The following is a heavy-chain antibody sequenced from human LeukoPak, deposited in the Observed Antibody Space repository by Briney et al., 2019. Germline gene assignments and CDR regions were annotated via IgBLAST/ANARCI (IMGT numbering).Heavy chain of an antibody. V-gene: IGHV5-51*01. CDR1: GYSFTSYW. D-gene: IGHD3-10*01. CDR3: ARHAVYYGSVKSIDY. J-gene: IGHJ4*02. Sequence: GESLKISCKGSGYSFTSYWIGWARQMPGKGLEWMGIIYPGDSDPRYSPSFQGQVTISADKSISTAYLQWSSLKASDTAMYYCARHAVYYGSVKSIDYWGQGTLVTVSS. CDR2: IYPGDSDP.